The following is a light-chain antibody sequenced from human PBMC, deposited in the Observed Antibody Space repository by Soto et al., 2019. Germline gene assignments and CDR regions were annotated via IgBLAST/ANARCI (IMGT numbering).Light chain of an antibody. CDR3: TSYTTSNTIYV. Sequence: QSALTQPASVSGSPGQSITISCNGTSSDVGGYIYVSWYQQHPGKAPKLIIYEVTNRPSGVSDRFSGSKSGNTASLTISGLQAEDEGDYYCTSYTTSNTIYVFGNGTKVTVL. CDR2: EVT. CDR1: SSDVGGYIY. V-gene: IGLV2-14*01. J-gene: IGLJ1*01.